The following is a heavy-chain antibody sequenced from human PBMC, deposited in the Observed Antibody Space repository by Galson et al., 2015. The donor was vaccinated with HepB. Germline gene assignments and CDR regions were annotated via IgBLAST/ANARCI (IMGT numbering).Heavy chain of an antibody. D-gene: IGHD6-13*01. CDR2: ISAYNGNT. J-gene: IGHJ5*02. CDR3: ARDSDSSSWSGFDP. V-gene: IGHV1-18*01. CDR1: GYTFTSYG. Sequence: SVKVSCKASGYTFTSYGISWVRQAPGQGLEWMRWISAYNGNTNYAQKLQGRVTMTTDTSTSTAYMELRSLRSDDTAVYYCARDSDSSSWSGFDPWGQGTLVTVSS.